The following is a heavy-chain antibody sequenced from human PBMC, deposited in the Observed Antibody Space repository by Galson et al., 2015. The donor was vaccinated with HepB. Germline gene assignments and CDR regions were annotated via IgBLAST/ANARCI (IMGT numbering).Heavy chain of an antibody. Sequence: SLRLSCAASGFTFSSYDMSWVRQAPGKGLEWVSSITASGGSTYYADSVKGRFTISRDNSKNTLYLEMNNLRAEDTAVYYCAKRPRYYETAYWGQGTLVTVSS. CDR1: GFTFSSYD. J-gene: IGHJ4*02. D-gene: IGHD3-22*01. CDR2: ITASGGST. V-gene: IGHV3-23*01. CDR3: AKRPRYYETAY.